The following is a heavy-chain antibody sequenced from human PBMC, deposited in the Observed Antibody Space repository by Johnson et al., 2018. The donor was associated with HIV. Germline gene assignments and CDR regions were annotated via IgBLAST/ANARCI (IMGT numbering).Heavy chain of an antibody. J-gene: IGHJ3*02. D-gene: IGHD2-21*02. CDR3: AKKALGDVDAFDI. V-gene: IGHV3-23*04. Sequence: VQLVESGGGVVQPGGSLKLSCAASEFTFSSYDMHWVRQAPGKGLEWVSAISGSGGSTYYADSVKGRFTISRDNSKNTLYLQMNSLRAEDTAVYYCAKKALGDVDAFDIWGQGTMVTVSS. CDR1: EFTFSSYD. CDR2: ISGSGGST.